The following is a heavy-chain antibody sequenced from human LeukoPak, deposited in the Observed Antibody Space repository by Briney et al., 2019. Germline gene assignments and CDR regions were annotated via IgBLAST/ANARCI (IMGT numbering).Heavy chain of an antibody. CDR3: ARNHYSSSSDY. J-gene: IGHJ4*02. V-gene: IGHV1-18*04. CDR2: ISIYNGNT. Sequence: GASVKVSCKASGYTFTSYGISWVRQAPGQGLEWMGWISIYNGNTNYAEKIQGRVTMTTDTSTNTAFMELRSLRSDDTAMYYCARNHYSSSSDYWGQGTLVTVSS. D-gene: IGHD6-6*01. CDR1: GYTFTSYG.